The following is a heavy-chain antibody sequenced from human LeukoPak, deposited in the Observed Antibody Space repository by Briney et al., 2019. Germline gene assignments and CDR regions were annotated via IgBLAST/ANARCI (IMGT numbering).Heavy chain of an antibody. CDR1: GGTFSSYA. Sequence: GASVKVSCKASGGTFSSYAISWVRQAPGQGLEWMGRIIPIFGIANYAQKFQGRVTITADESTSTAYMELSSLRSEDTAVYYCARVVLAYQYQLTHYYYGMDVWGKGTTVTVSS. D-gene: IGHD2-2*01. CDR2: IIPIFGIA. CDR3: ARVVLAYQYQLTHYYYGMDV. V-gene: IGHV1-69*13. J-gene: IGHJ6*04.